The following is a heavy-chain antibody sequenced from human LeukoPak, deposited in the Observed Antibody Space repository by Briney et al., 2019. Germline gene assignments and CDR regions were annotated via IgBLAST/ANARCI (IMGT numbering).Heavy chain of an antibody. Sequence: SVKVSCKASGGTFSSYALSWVRQAPGQGLEWMGRIIPIFGIANYAQKFQGRVTITADKSTSTAYMELSSLRSEDTAVYYCARVSGGNFDYWGQGTLVTVSS. CDR2: IIPIFGIA. CDR1: GGTFSSYA. D-gene: IGHD4-23*01. CDR3: ARVSGGNFDY. J-gene: IGHJ4*02. V-gene: IGHV1-69*04.